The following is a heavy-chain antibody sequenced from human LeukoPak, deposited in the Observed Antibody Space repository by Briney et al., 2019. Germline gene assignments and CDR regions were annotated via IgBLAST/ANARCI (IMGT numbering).Heavy chain of an antibody. Sequence: ASVKVSCKASGYTFTSYYMHWVRQAPGQGLEWMGIINPSGSRTTHAHRFQGRITMTRDTPTSTVYMELSSLRSEDTAVYYCARDRGVTMVRGVIDSFDYWGQGTLVTVSS. CDR3: ARDRGVTMVRGVIDSFDY. V-gene: IGHV1-46*01. D-gene: IGHD3-10*01. CDR1: GYTFTSYY. J-gene: IGHJ4*02. CDR2: INPSGSRT.